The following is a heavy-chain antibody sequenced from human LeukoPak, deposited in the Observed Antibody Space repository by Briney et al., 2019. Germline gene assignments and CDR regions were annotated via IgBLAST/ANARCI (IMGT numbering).Heavy chain of an antibody. CDR2: IYPGDSDT. J-gene: IGHJ4*02. Sequence: GESLKISCKGSGYSFTSYWIGWVRQMPGKGLEWMGIIYPGDSDTRYSPSFQGQVTISADKSISTAYLQWSSLKASDTAMYYCARLRVSYGQLAHFDYWGQGTLVTVSS. D-gene: IGHD5-18*01. CDR1: GYSFTSYW. CDR3: ARLRVSYGQLAHFDY. V-gene: IGHV5-51*01.